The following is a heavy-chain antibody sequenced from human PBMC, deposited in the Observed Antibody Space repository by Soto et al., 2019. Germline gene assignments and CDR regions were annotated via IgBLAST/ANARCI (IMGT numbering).Heavy chain of an antibody. CDR2: ISAYNGNT. D-gene: IGHD3-3*01. CDR1: GYTFTSYG. CDR3: ARLGITIFGVADYYYGMDV. V-gene: IGHV1-18*01. Sequence: ASVKVSCKASGYTFTSYGISWVRQAPGQGLEWMGWISAYNGNTNYAQKLQGRVTMTTDTSTSTAYMELRSLRSDDTAVYYCARLGITIFGVADYYYGMDVWGQGTTVTVSS. J-gene: IGHJ6*02.